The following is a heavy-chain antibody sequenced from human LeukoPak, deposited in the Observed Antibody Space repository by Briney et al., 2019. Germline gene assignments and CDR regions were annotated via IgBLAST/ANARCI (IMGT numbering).Heavy chain of an antibody. CDR2: IYTSGTT. D-gene: IGHD1-26*01. CDR1: GGSISSGSYY. CDR3: AKWTEGGAFDS. J-gene: IGHJ3*01. V-gene: IGHV4-61*02. Sequence: SETLSLTCTVSGGSISSGSYYWSWIRQPAGKGLEWIGRIYTSGTTSYNPSLKSRVTISADTSKNQFSLKLSSVTAADTAVYYCAKWTEGGAFDSWGQGTMLIVSS.